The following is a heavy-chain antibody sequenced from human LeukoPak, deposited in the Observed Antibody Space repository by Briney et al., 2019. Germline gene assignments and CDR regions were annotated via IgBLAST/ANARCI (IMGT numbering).Heavy chain of an antibody. Sequence: SQTLSLTCTVSGDSITNSRYYWNWIRQPAGKGLEWLRNVHSSGTTNYLPSLWSRVTVSLDTSKNQFSLKLTSVSAADTAVYYCARSLLAVYFDFWGPGIPVTVSS. V-gene: IGHV4-61*09. CDR2: VHSSGTT. CDR1: GDSITNSRYY. J-gene: IGHJ4*02. CDR3: ARSLLAVYFDF.